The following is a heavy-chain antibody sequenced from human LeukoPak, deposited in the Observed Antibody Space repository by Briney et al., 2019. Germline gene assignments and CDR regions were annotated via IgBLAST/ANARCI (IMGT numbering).Heavy chain of an antibody. Sequence: GASVTVSCKAYGYTFTRFGVTWVRQAPGQGLEWMGWISAYNDTNYAQEFQGRVTMTTDTSTSTAYMELRSLRSDDTAVYYCARDQPYYGDHLYAFDIWGQGTMVTVSS. D-gene: IGHD3-10*01. J-gene: IGHJ3*02. V-gene: IGHV1-18*01. CDR3: ARDQPYYGDHLYAFDI. CDR2: ISAYNDT. CDR1: GYTFTRFG.